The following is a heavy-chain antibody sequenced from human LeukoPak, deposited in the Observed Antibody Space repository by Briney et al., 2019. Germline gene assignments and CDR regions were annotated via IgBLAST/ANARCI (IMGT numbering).Heavy chain of an antibody. D-gene: IGHD6-13*01. Sequence: SETLSLTCTVSGGSISSYYWSWIRQPPGKGLEWIGYIYYSGSTNYNPSLKSRVTISVDTPKNQFSLKLSSVTAADTAVYYCARTYSSSWFNWFDPWGQGTLVTVSS. V-gene: IGHV4-59*01. CDR2: IYYSGST. J-gene: IGHJ5*02. CDR3: ARTYSSSWFNWFDP. CDR1: GGSISSYY.